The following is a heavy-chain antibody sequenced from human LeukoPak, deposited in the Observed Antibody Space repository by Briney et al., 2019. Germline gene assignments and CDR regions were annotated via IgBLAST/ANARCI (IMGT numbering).Heavy chain of an antibody. D-gene: IGHD6-13*01. J-gene: IGHJ4*02. Sequence: GGSLRLSCAASGFTFSSYAMSWVRQAPGEGLEWISAISDSGGSTHYADSVKGRFTISRDNSMNTLYLQMNSLRAEDTAVYYCAQPLPRSPETAAARAFGNWGQGSLVTVSS. CDR1: GFTFSSYA. CDR2: ISDSGGST. V-gene: IGHV3-23*01. CDR3: AQPLPRSPETAAARAFGN.